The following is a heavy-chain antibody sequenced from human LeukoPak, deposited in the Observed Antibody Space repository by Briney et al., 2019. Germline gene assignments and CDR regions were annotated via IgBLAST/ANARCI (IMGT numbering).Heavy chain of an antibody. CDR1: GYTFTGYY. J-gene: IGHJ3*02. Sequence: GASVKVSCKPSGYTFTGYYIQGVRQAPRQGLEWMGWINPNSGGTNYAQKFQGRVTMTRDTSISTAYMELSRLRSDDTAVYYCAREAVAGAFDIWGQGTMVTVSS. V-gene: IGHV1-2*02. CDR3: AREAVAGAFDI. D-gene: IGHD6-19*01. CDR2: INPNSGGT.